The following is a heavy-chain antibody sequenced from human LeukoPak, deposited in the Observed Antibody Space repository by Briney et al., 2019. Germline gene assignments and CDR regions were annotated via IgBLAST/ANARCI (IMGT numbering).Heavy chain of an antibody. Sequence: ASVKVSCKASGGTFSSYAISWVRQAPGQGLEWMGGIIPIFGTANYAQKFQGRVTITTDESTSTAYMELRSLRSDDTAVYYCARSPIAVAGPPVSWGQGTLVTVSS. CDR3: ARSPIAVAGPPVS. J-gene: IGHJ5*02. CDR1: GGTFSSYA. CDR2: IIPIFGTA. D-gene: IGHD6-19*01. V-gene: IGHV1-69*05.